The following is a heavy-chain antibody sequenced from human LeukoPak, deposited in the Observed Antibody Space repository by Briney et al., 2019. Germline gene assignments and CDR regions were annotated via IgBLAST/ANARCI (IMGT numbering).Heavy chain of an antibody. CDR3: ARGRNTMVRGAIGAETRYYYSYYMDV. V-gene: IGHV3-64*01. D-gene: IGHD3-10*01. CDR1: GFTFSSYG. Sequence: PGGSLRLSCAASGFTFSSYGMHWVRQAPGKGLEYVSAISSNGGSTYYANSVKGRFTISRDNSKNTLYLQMGSLRAEDTAVYYCARGRNTMVRGAIGAETRYYYSYYMDVWGKGTTVTVSS. CDR2: ISSNGGST. J-gene: IGHJ6*03.